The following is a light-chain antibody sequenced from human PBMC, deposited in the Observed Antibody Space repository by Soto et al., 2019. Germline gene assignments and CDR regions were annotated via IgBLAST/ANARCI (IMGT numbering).Light chain of an antibody. V-gene: IGKV1-5*01. Sequence: DIPMTQSPSTLSASVGDRVTITCRASQSISSWLAWYQQKPGKAPKLLIYDASGLESGVPSRFSGSGSGTEFTLTISSLQPDDFATYYCQQYNNYPYTFGQGTKLEIK. CDR2: DAS. CDR3: QQYNNYPYT. CDR1: QSISSW. J-gene: IGKJ2*01.